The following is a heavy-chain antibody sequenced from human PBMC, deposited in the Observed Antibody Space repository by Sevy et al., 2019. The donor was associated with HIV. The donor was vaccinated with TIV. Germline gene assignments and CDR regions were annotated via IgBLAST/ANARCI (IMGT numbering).Heavy chain of an antibody. V-gene: IGHV1-69*13. CDR1: GGTFSSYA. D-gene: IGHD6-19*01. J-gene: IGHJ4*01. Sequence: ASVKVSCKASGGTFSSYAISWVRQAPGQGLEWMGGIIPIFGTANYAQKFQGRVTITADESTSTAYMELSSLRSEDTAVYYCARKASSGVPAAYYFDYWGHGTLVTVSS. CDR3: ARKASSGVPAAYYFDY. CDR2: IIPIFGTA.